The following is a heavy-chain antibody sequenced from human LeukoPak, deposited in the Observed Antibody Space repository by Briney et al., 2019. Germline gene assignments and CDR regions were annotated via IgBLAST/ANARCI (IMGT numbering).Heavy chain of an antibody. CDR1: GYTFTGYY. CDR3: TRHYGNDILTESGFDP. D-gene: IGHD3-9*01. J-gene: IGHJ5*02. Sequence: ASVKVSCKASGYTFTGYYIHWVRQAPGQGLEWMGWINPNSGGTNYAQKFQNRVTLTRDTSISTAYMELGKLRFDDTAVYYCTRHYGNDILTESGFDPWGQGTLVTVSS. V-gene: IGHV1-2*02. CDR2: INPNSGGT.